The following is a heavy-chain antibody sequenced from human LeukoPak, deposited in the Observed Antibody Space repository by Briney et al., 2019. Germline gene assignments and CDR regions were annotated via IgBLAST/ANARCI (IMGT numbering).Heavy chain of an antibody. D-gene: IGHD6-19*01. Sequence: SVKVSFKASGGTFSSYAISWVRQAPGQGLEWMGRIIPILGIANYAQKFQGRVTITADKSTSTAYMELSSLRSEDTAVYYCARIGESGWFDYWGQGTLVTVSS. J-gene: IGHJ4*02. CDR3: ARIGESGWFDY. CDR2: IIPILGIA. V-gene: IGHV1-69*04. CDR1: GGTFSSYA.